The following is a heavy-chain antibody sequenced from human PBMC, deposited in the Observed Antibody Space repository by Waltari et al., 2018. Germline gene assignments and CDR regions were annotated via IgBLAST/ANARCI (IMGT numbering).Heavy chain of an antibody. D-gene: IGHD5-12*01. CDR1: GGPITSNRHY. J-gene: IGHJ3*01. CDR2: ISYSGAT. V-gene: IGHV4-39*01. Sequence: QLHLQESGPGLVKPSGTLSLTCSVSGGPITSNRHYWGWIRQPPGKGPEWTGTISYSGATYNNPSLKSRVTISVDTSKNQYSLKLTSVTAADTAVYYCATYIGASIGTAAFDVWGQGTMVTVSS. CDR3: ATYIGASIGTAAFDV.